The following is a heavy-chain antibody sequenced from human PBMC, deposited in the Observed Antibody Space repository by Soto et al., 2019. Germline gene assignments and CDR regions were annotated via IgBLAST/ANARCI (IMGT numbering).Heavy chain of an antibody. CDR1: GGSISSSSYY. J-gene: IGHJ4*01. V-gene: IGHV4-39*01. CDR2: IYYSGST. D-gene: IGHD1-26*01. CDR3: ANLIVFHSSYYHDY. Sequence: SEALSLTCTVSGGSISSSSYYWGWIRQPPGKGLEWIGSIYYSGSTYYNPSLKSRVTMSVDTSENQFSLSLSSVTAADTAVYYCANLIVFHSSYYHDYWGHGTLVTVSS.